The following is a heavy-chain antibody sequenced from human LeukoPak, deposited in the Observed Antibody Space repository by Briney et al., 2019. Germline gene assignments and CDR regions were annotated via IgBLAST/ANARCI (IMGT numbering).Heavy chain of an antibody. Sequence: PGGSLRLSCAASGFTFSDYYMSWIRQAPGKGLEWVSYISSSGSTIYYADSVKGRFTISRDNAKNSLYLQMNSLRAEDTAVYYCARVGPNYYDSRDDIWGQGTMVTVSS. V-gene: IGHV3-11*01. CDR2: ISSSGSTI. CDR3: ARVGPNYYDSRDDI. D-gene: IGHD3-22*01. J-gene: IGHJ3*02. CDR1: GFTFSDYY.